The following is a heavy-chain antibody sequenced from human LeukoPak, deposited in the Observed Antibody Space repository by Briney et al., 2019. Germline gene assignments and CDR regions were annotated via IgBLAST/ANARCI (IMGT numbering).Heavy chain of an antibody. CDR2: ISAYSGNT. D-gene: IGHD3-10*01. CDR3: ARDPTLWFGELSSWFDP. CDR1: GYTFTSYG. Sequence: ASVKVSCKASGYTFTSYGISWVRQAPGQGLEWMGWISAYSGNTNYAQKLQGRVTMTTDTSTSTAYMELRSLRSDDTAVYYCARDPTLWFGELSSWFDPWGQGTLVTVSS. J-gene: IGHJ5*02. V-gene: IGHV1-18*01.